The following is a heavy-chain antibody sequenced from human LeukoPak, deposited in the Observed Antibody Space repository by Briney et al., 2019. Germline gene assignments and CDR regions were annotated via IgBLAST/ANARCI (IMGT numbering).Heavy chain of an antibody. CDR1: GLTFSSYS. CDR3: ASASRELLGGDYYYYYMDV. CDR2: ISSSSSYI. J-gene: IGHJ6*03. V-gene: IGHV3-21*04. Sequence: GGSLRLSCAASGLTFSSYSMNWVRQAPGKGLEWVSSISSSSSYIYYADSVKGRFTISRDNAKNSLYLQMNSLRAEDTAVYYCASASRELLGGDYYYYYMDVWGKGTTVTVSS. D-gene: IGHD2-15*01.